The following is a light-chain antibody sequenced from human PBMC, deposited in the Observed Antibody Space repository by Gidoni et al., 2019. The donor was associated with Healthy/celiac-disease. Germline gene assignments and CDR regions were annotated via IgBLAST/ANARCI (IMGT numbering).Light chain of an antibody. CDR3: QQSYSTPRT. CDR1: QSISSY. V-gene: IGKV1-39*01. CDR2: AAS. Sequence: DIQMTQPPPSLSASVGDRVTITCRASQSISSYLNWYQQKPGKAPKLLIYAASSLQSGVPSRFSGSGSGTDFTLTISSLQPEDFATYYCQQSYSTPRTFGQGTKLEIK. J-gene: IGKJ2*01.